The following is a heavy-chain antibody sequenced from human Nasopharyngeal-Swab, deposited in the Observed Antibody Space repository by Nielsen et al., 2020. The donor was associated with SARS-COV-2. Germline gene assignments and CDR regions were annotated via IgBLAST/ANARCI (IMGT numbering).Heavy chain of an antibody. J-gene: IGHJ6*01. Sequence: GESLKISCAASGFTVSSNYMSWVRQAPGKGLEWVSVIYSGGSTYYADSVKGRFTISRDNSKNTLYLQMNSLRAEDTAVYYCWRDFGAYGFDVLGPGNQVTGSS. V-gene: IGHV3-53*01. D-gene: IGHD3-3*01. CDR1: GFTVSSNY. CDR2: IYSGGST. CDR3: WRDFGAYGFDV.